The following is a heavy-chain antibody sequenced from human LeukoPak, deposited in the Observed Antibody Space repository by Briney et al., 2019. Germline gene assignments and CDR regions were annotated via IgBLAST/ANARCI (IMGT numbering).Heavy chain of an antibody. D-gene: IGHD5-12*01. CDR2: IIPIFGTA. CDR1: GGTFSSYA. Sequence: SVKVSCKASGGTFSSYAISWVRQAPGQGLEWMGRIIPIFGTANYAQKFQGRVTITTDESTSTAYMELSSLRSEDTAVYYCARGGIGNGYDPSIDYSGQGTLVTVSS. CDR3: ARGGIGNGYDPSIDY. V-gene: IGHV1-69*05. J-gene: IGHJ4*02.